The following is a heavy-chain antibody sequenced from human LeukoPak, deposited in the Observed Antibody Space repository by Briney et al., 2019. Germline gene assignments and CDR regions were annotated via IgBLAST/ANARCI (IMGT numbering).Heavy chain of an antibody. Sequence: GESLKISCKGSGYSFTSYWIAWVRQMPGQGLEWLGIIYPRDSDTRYSPSFQEQVSISVDTSIDTAYLQWSSVKASDTAMYYCARLLAAPYYINFWGQGTLVTVSS. D-gene: IGHD6-25*01. CDR2: IYPRDSDT. V-gene: IGHV5-51*01. J-gene: IGHJ4*02. CDR1: GYSFTSYW. CDR3: ARLLAAPYYINF.